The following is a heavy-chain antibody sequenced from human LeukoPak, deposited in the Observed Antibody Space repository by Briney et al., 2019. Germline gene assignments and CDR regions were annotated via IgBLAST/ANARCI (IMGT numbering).Heavy chain of an antibody. D-gene: IGHD2-2*02. J-gene: IGHJ6*02. CDR3: ARGNTNCSSTSCYTGIHYYYYGMDV. CDR1: GGSFSGYY. V-gene: IGHV4-34*01. Sequence: PSETLSLTCAVYGGSFSGYYWSWIRQPPGKGLEWIGEINHSGSTNYNPSLKSRVTISVDTSKNQFSLKLSSVTAADTAVYYCARGNTNCSSTSCYTGIHYYYYGMDVWGQGTTVTVSS. CDR2: INHSGST.